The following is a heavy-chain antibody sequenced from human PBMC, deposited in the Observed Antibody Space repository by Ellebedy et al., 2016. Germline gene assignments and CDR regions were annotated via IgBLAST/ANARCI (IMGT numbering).Heavy chain of an antibody. CDR1: GLTFSNYW. D-gene: IGHD1-14*01. CDR3: AKGKQGHRPGGMDV. V-gene: IGHV3-7*01. J-gene: IGHJ6*02. CDR2: IKEDGSEE. Sequence: GESLKISXEASGLTFSNYWMTWVRQAPGKGLERVGNIKEDGSEENYGDSAKGRFTISRDNAKNSLYLQMNSLRVEDTAVYFCAKGKQGHRPGGMDVWGQGTTVTVSS.